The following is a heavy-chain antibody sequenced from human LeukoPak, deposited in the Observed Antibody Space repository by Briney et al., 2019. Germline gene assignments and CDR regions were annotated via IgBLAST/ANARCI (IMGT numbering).Heavy chain of an antibody. J-gene: IGHJ4*02. D-gene: IGHD1-26*01. V-gene: IGHV4-59*11. CDR1: GGSISSHY. Sequence: SETLSLTCTVSGGSISSHYWSWIRQPPGKGLEWIGYIYYSGSTNYNPSLKSRVTISVDTSKNQFSLKLSSVTAADTAVYYCARDRVGALDYWGQETLVTVSS. CDR2: IYYSGST. CDR3: ARDRVGALDY.